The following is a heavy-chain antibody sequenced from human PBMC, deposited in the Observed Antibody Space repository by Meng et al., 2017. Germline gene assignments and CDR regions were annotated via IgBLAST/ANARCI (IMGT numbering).Heavy chain of an antibody. CDR2: ISGSGGST. J-gene: IGHJ4*02. CDR3: AKAHKYYDDSSGYWDFDY. V-gene: IGHV3-23*01. CDR1: GLTFSSYA. D-gene: IGHD3-22*01. Sequence: GESLKISCAASGLTFSSYAMSWVRQAPGKGLEWVSAISGSGGSTYYADSVKGRVTISRDNSKNTLYLQMNSLRAEDTAVYYCAKAHKYYDDSSGYWDFDYWGQGTLVTVSS.